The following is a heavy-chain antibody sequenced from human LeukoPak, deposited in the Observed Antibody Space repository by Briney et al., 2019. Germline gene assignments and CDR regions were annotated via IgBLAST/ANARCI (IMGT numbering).Heavy chain of an antibody. D-gene: IGHD2/OR15-2a*01. V-gene: IGHV3-21*01. CDR2: ISSSSSYI. CDR1: GFTFSSYS. J-gene: IGHJ4*02. Sequence: GGSLRLSCAASGFTFSSYSMNWVRQAPGKGLEWVSSISSSSSYIYYADSVKGRFTISRDNAKNSLYLQMNSLRAEDAAVYYCGSSTTHRALGYWGQGTLVTVSS. CDR3: GSSTTHRALGY.